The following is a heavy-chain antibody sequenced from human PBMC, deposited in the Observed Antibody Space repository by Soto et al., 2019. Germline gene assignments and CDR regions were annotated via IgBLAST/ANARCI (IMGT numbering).Heavy chain of an antibody. CDR1: GFDFSSSA. Sequence: EAQLLESGGGLVQPGGSVRLSCAASGFDFSSSAMSWVRQAPGGGLEWVSAISNSGGNTYYADSVKGRFAISRDNSNNTLYLELNNLRADDTAVYFCAKEVPLLRLHVSVYFDQWGQGTLVTVSS. J-gene: IGHJ4*02. V-gene: IGHV3-23*01. CDR3: AKEVPLLRLHVSVYFDQ. CDR2: ISNSGGNT. D-gene: IGHD4-4*01.